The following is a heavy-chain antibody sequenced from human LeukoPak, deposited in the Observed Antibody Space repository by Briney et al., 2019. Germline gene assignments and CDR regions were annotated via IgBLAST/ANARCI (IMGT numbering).Heavy chain of an antibody. CDR2: IKEDGSEK. V-gene: IGHV3-7*03. CDR1: GFTFSSYW. J-gene: IGHJ4*02. CDR3: ARASIGRSNYFDY. D-gene: IGHD2-21*01. Sequence: PGDSLTLSCATSGFTFSSYWMSWVRQAPGKGLEWVAKIKEDGSEKYHVDSVRGRFTISRDNAKNSLYLQINSLRAEDTAVYYCARASIGRSNYFDYWGQGTLVTVSS.